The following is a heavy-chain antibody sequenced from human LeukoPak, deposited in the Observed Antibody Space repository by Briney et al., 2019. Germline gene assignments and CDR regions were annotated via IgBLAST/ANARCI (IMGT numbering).Heavy chain of an antibody. CDR1: GVIVSSNY. CDR2: LYSGGRI. Sequence: PGGSLRLSCAASGVIVSSNYMSWVRQTPGKGLEWVSVLYSGGRIYYADSVEGRFTISRDNSNNTLYLQMNSLRVEDTAVYYCARWGYTAAFDIWGQGTMVTV. V-gene: IGHV3-66*02. CDR3: ARWGYTAAFDI. J-gene: IGHJ3*02. D-gene: IGHD3-16*02.